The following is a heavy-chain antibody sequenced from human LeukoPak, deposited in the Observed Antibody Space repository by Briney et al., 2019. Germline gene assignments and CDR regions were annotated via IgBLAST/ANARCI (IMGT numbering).Heavy chain of an antibody. CDR1: GFTFSNYS. CDR3: AGGRSYAPAY. J-gene: IGHJ4*02. D-gene: IGHD1-26*01. Sequence: GGSLRLSCAASGFTFSNYSMIWVRQAPGKGLEWVSIISPDGNNEYYTDSVKGRFTTSRDNSKNTLYLQMNSLRAEDTAVYYCAGGRSYAPAYWGQGTLVTVSS. V-gene: IGHV3-30*03. CDR2: ISPDGNNE.